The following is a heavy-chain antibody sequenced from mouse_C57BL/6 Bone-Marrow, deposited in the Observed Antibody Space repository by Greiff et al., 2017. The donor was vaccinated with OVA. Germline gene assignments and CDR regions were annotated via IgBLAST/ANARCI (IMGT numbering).Heavy chain of an antibody. J-gene: IGHJ2*01. CDR1: GYTFTSYW. V-gene: IGHV1-59*01. Sequence: QVQLQQPGAELVRPGTSVKLSCKASGYTFTSYWMHWVKQRPGQGLEWIGVIDPSDSYTNYNQKFKGKATLTVDTSSSTAYMQLSSLTSEDSAVYYCARIPYFDYWGQGTTLTVSS. CDR3: ARIPYFDY. CDR2: IDPSDSYT.